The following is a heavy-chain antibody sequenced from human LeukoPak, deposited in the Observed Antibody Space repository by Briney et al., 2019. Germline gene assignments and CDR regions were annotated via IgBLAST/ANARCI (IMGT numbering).Heavy chain of an antibody. CDR3: ARGSRYYGSGSYPIKRRCYFDY. CDR2: INHSGST. CDR1: GGSFSGYY. V-gene: IGHV4-34*01. D-gene: IGHD3-10*01. J-gene: IGHJ4*02. Sequence: PSETLSLTCAVYGGSFSGYYWSWIRQPPGKGLAWIGEINHSGSTNYNPSLKSRVTISVDTSKNQFSLKLSSVTAADTAVYYCARGSRYYGSGSYPIKRRCYFDYWGQGTLVTVSS.